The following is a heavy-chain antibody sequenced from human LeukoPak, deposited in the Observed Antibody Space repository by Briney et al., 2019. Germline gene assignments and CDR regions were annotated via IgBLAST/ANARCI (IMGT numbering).Heavy chain of an antibody. CDR2: ISGSGTST. Sequence: GGSLRLSCAASGFTFSSYAMNWVRQAPGKGLEWVSAISGSGTSTYYADSAKGRFSISRDNSKNTLHLQMNGLRAEDTAVYYCAKVRTMIVVVPHDAFDIWGQGTMVTVSS. CDR3: AKVRTMIVVVPHDAFDI. J-gene: IGHJ3*02. D-gene: IGHD3-22*01. V-gene: IGHV3-23*01. CDR1: GFTFSSYA.